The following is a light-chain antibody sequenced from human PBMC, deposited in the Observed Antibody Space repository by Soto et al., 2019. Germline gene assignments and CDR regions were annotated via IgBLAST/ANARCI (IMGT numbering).Light chain of an antibody. J-gene: IGKJ4*02. Sequence: ANVAFGASQSVSNNFAWFQQKPGQAPRLLMYDVSNRATGIPARFSGSGSGTDFTLTISSLEPEDVAVYYCQQRGYWPRTFGEGGNVDIK. CDR1: QSVSNN. V-gene: IGKV3-11*01. CDR3: QQRGYWPRT. CDR2: DVS.